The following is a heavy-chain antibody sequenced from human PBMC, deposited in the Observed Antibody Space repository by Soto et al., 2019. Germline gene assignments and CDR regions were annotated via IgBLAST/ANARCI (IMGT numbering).Heavy chain of an antibody. CDR3: TSSHAGAHITAAVH. CDR2: IYHSGST. CDR1: GGSISSGGYS. D-gene: IGHD6-13*01. V-gene: IGHV4-30-2*01. Sequence: QLQLQESGSGLVKPSQTLSLTCAVSGGSISSGGYSWSWIRQPPGKGLEWIGYIYHSGSTYYNTSLKRRVTISVDRSKNQFSLKLSSVTAADTAVYYCTSSHAGAHITAAVHWGQGTLVTVSS. J-gene: IGHJ4*02.